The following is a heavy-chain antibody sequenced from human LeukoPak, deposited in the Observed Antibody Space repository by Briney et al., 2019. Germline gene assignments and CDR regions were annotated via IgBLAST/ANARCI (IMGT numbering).Heavy chain of an antibody. D-gene: IGHD2-2*01. CDR1: GYTFTSYG. Sequence: APVKVSCKASGYTFTSYGISWVRQAPGQGLEWMGWISAYNGNTNYAQKLQGRVTMTTDTSTSTAYMELRSLRSDDTAVYYCAREGYQLLFPGGNWFDPWGQGTLVTVSS. V-gene: IGHV1-18*01. CDR2: ISAYNGNT. CDR3: AREGYQLLFPGGNWFDP. J-gene: IGHJ5*02.